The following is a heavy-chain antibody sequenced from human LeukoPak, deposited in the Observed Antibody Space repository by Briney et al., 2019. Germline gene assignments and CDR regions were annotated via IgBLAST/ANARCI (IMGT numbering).Heavy chain of an antibody. D-gene: IGHD3-9*01. CDR3: ARCRSGSPVFWDY. J-gene: IGHJ4*02. Sequence: GGSLRLSCAASGFTVSSNYMSWVRQAPGKGLEWVSSISSSTSYIYYADSVKGRFTISRDNAKNSLYLQMNSLRAEDTAVYYCARCRSGSPVFWDYWGQGTLVTVSS. V-gene: IGHV3-21*01. CDR1: GFTVSSNY. CDR2: ISSSTSYI.